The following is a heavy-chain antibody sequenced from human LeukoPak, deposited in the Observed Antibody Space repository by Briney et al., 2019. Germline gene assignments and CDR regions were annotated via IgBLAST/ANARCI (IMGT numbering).Heavy chain of an antibody. CDR2: ISGSGGST. CDR3: AKDLTTYYYDSSGRNFDY. D-gene: IGHD3-22*01. J-gene: IGHJ4*02. V-gene: IGHV3-23*01. CDR1: GFTFSSYA. Sequence: GGSLRLSCAAPGFTFSSYAMSWVRQAPGKGLDWVSAISGSGGSTYYADSVKGRFTISRDNSKNTLYLQMNSLRAEDTAVYYCAKDLTTYYYDSSGRNFDYWGQGTLVTVSS.